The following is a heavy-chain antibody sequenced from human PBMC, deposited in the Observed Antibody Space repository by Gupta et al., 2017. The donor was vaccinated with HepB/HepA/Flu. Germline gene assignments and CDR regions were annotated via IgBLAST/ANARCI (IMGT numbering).Heavy chain of an antibody. J-gene: IGHJ3*02. D-gene: IGHD5-18*01. V-gene: IGHV3-30-3*01. Sequence: QVQLVESGGGVVQPGRSPRLSCAASGLTFSSYAMHWVRSAPGKGLEWVAVISYDGSNKYYADSVKGRFTISRDNSKNTLYLQMNSLRAEDTAVYYCAGEVDTAMVIMGAFDIWGQGTMVTVSS. CDR1: GLTFSSYA. CDR2: ISYDGSNK. CDR3: AGEVDTAMVIMGAFDI.